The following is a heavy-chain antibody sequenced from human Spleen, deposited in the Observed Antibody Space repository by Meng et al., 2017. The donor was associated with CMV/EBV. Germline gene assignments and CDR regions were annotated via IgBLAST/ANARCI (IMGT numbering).Heavy chain of an antibody. CDR1: GFTFTRYS. J-gene: IGHJ4*02. V-gene: IGHV3-21*01. Sequence: GESLKISCAASGFTFTRYSMTWVRQAPGKGLEWVSSISPTGSYIYYADSVKGRFTISRDNAKNSLYLQMNSLRAEDTAVYYCARSDSGGSPADYWGQGTLVTVSS. D-gene: IGHD3-10*01. CDR2: ISPTGSYI. CDR3: ARSDSGGSPADY.